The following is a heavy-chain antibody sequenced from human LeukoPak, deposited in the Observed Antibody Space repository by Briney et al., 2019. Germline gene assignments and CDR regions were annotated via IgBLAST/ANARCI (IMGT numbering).Heavy chain of an antibody. CDR3: ASGVYDYLWGSSRRSFDY. D-gene: IGHD3-16*02. V-gene: IGHV4-39*01. CDR2: IYYSGST. Sequence: KASETLSLTCTVSGGSISSSSYYWGWIRQPPGKGLEWIGNIYYSGSTYHNPSLKSRVTISVDTSKNQFSLKLSSVTAADTAVYYCASGVYDYLWGSSRRSFDYWGQGTLVTVSS. CDR1: GGSISSSSYY. J-gene: IGHJ4*02.